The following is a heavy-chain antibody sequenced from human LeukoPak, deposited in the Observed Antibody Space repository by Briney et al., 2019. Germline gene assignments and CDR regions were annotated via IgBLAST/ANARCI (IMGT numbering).Heavy chain of an antibody. CDR3: TKSIDYYDSSGYRYYFDY. Sequence: GGSLRLSCAASGFSFSNHWMTWVRQAPGKGPEWVSGISGSGGSTYYADSVKGRFTISRDNSKNTLYLQVNSLRAEDTAVYYCTKSIDYYDSSGYRYYFDYWGQGTLVTVSS. J-gene: IGHJ4*02. CDR1: GFSFSNHW. D-gene: IGHD3-22*01. V-gene: IGHV3-23*01. CDR2: ISGSGGST.